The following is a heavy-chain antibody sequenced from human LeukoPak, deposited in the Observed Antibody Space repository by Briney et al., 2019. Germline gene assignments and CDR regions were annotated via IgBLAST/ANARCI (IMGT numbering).Heavy chain of an antibody. Sequence: QTGGSLRLSCAASGFTFSSYEMNWVRQAPGKGLEWVSYIGSRGSSIYYADSVKGRFTISRDNAKNSLYLQMNSLRAEDTAVYYCARGARIAAAAFDYWGQGTLVTVSS. CDR3: ARGARIAAAAFDY. V-gene: IGHV3-48*03. J-gene: IGHJ4*02. D-gene: IGHD6-13*01. CDR2: IGSRGSSI. CDR1: GFTFSSYE.